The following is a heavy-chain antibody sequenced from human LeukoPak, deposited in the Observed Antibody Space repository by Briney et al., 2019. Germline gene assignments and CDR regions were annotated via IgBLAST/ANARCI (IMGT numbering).Heavy chain of an antibody. D-gene: IGHD2-21*02. J-gene: IGHJ4*02. CDR3: APLLAYCGGDCR. Sequence: SETLSLTCTVSGGSISSYYWGWIRQPPGKGLEWIGSIYYSGSTYYNPSLKSRVTISVDTSKNQFSLKLSSVTAADTAVYYCAPLLAYCGGDCRWGQGTLVTVSS. V-gene: IGHV4-39*01. CDR2: IYYSGST. CDR1: GGSISSYY.